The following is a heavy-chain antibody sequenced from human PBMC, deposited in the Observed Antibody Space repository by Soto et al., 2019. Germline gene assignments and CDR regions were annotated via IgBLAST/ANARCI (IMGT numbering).Heavy chain of an antibody. D-gene: IGHD2-2*01. CDR1: GASIISPNW. CDR3: ATVSSSSNAMDV. V-gene: IGHV4-4*02. J-gene: IGHJ6*02. CDR2: IYHTGRA. Sequence: LSLTFAVSGASIISPNWWSWVRQSPGMGLEWIGEIYHTGRAKYNPSLKSRVTLLVDKSKNEFSLKVTSVTAADTAVYYCATVSSSSNAMDVWGHGTTVTVSS.